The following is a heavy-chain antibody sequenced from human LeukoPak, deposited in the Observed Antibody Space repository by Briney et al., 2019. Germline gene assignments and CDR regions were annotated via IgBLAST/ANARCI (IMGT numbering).Heavy chain of an antibody. CDR2: ISSRSTYI. D-gene: IGHD1-26*01. CDR1: GFIFSNYN. Sequence: GGSLRLSCAASGFIFSNYNMNWVRQAPGKGLEWVSSISSRSTYISYADSVKGRFTISRDNAENSLYLQMDSLRAEDTAVYYCAREEWEPPYYYYGMDVWGQGTTVTVSS. J-gene: IGHJ6*02. CDR3: AREEWEPPYYYYGMDV. V-gene: IGHV3-21*01.